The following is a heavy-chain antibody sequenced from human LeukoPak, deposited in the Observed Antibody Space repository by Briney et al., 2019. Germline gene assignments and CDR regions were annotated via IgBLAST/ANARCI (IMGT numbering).Heavy chain of an antibody. J-gene: IGHJ6*04. CDR1: GFTFSDYY. Sequence: PGGSLRLSCAASGFTFSDYYVSWIRQAPGKGLEWVSYISSRGTTIYYADSVKGRFTISRDNAKESLYLQMNSLRAEDTAVYYCAELGITMIGGVWGKGTTVTISS. D-gene: IGHD3-10*02. V-gene: IGHV3-11*04. CDR3: AELGITMIGGV. CDR2: ISSRGTTI.